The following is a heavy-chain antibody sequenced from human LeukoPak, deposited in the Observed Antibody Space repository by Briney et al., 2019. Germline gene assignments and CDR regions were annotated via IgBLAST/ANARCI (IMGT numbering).Heavy chain of an antibody. V-gene: IGHV1-2*02. Sequence: ASVKVSCKASGYTFTGYYMHWVRQAPGQGPEWMGWINPNSGGTNYAQKFQGRVTMTRDTSISTAYMELSRLRSDDTAVYYCASSGYSYGPGAFDIWGQGTMVTVSS. CDR2: INPNSGGT. CDR3: ASSGYSYGPGAFDI. CDR1: GYTFTGYY. J-gene: IGHJ3*02. D-gene: IGHD5-18*01.